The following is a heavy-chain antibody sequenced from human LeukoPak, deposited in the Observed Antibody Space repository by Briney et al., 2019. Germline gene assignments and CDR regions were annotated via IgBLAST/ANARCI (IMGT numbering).Heavy chain of an antibody. V-gene: IGHV3-7*03. CDR3: AGGGGLDV. CDR1: GFTFSSYW. J-gene: IGHJ6*02. D-gene: IGHD3-16*01. Sequence: GGSLRLSCAASGFTFSSYWMNWARQAPGKGLEWVASINHNGNVNYYVDSVKGRFTISRDNAKNTLYLQMSNLRAEDTAVYFCAGGGGLDVWGQGATVTVSS. CDR2: INHNGNVN.